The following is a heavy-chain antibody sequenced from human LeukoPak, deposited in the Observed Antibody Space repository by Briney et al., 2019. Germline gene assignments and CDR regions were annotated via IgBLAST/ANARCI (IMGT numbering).Heavy chain of an antibody. CDR1: GGSISSGGYY. CDR3: ARADQSATFGGVIAAYYFDY. J-gene: IGHJ4*02. D-gene: IGHD3-16*02. Sequence: SETLSLTCTVSGGSISSGGYYWSWLRQHPGKGLEWIGYIYYSGSTYYNPSLKSRVTISVDTSKNQFSLKLSSVTAADTAVYYCARADQSATFGGVIAAYYFDYWGQGTLVTVSS. V-gene: IGHV4-31*03. CDR2: IYYSGST.